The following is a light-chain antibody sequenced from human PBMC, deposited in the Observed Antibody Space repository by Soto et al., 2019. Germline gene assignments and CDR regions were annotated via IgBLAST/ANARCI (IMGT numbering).Light chain of an antibody. CDR2: DAS. Sequence: EIVLTQSPATLSLSPGERATLSCRASQSVSSYLAWYQQKPVQAPRLLIYDASNRATGIPARFSGSGSGTDFTLTSSSLEPEDFAVYYCQQRSNWPPLTFGGGNNVEI. CDR3: QQRSNWPPLT. V-gene: IGKV3-11*01. J-gene: IGKJ4*01. CDR1: QSVSSY.